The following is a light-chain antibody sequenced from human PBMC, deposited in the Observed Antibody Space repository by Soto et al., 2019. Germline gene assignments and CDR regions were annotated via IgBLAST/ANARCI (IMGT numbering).Light chain of an antibody. CDR3: QQYDSVFT. Sequence: DIQMTQSASSLSASVGDRVTMTCQASQNINNYLNWYQQKPGRAPKLLIYDASNLETGVPSRFSGSGSGTDFTFTISSLQAEDIGTYFCQQYDSVFTFGQGTRLEI. V-gene: IGKV1-33*01. J-gene: IGKJ5*01. CDR2: DAS. CDR1: QNINNY.